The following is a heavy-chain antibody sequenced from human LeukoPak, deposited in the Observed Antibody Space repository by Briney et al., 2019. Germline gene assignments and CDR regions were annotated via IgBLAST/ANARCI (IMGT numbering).Heavy chain of an antibody. J-gene: IGHJ4*02. D-gene: IGHD6-13*01. Sequence: PSQTLSLTCTVSGGSISSGGYYWSWIRQPPGKGLEWIGYIYHSGSTYYNPSLKSRATISVDTSNNQFSLKLSAVTAADTAFYYCARDPGSSWFDYWGQGTLVTVSS. CDR2: IYHSGST. CDR3: ARDPGSSWFDY. CDR1: GGSISSGGYY. V-gene: IGHV4-30-2*01.